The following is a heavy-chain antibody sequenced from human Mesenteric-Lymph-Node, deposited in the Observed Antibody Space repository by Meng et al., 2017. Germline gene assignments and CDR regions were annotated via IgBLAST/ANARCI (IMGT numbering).Heavy chain of an antibody. CDR3: ARWGIADYPFGQYYFDY. D-gene: IGHD6-13*01. CDR2: INHSGST. Sequence: QGHLQQWGAGLLKTSETLSLTCAVYGGSFSGYYWSWIRQPPGKGLEWIGEINHSGSTNYNPSLKSRVTISVETSKNQFSLKLSSVTAADTAVYYCARWGIADYPFGQYYFDYWGQGTLVTVSS. V-gene: IGHV4-34*01. CDR1: GGSFSGYY. J-gene: IGHJ4*02.